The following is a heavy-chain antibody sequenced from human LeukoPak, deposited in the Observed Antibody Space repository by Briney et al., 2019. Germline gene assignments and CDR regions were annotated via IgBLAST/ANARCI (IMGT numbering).Heavy chain of an antibody. J-gene: IGHJ5*02. Sequence: SETLSLTCSVSGDSITSYYWSWIRQPPGRGLEWIGYVFHSGVTNYNPSLKSRVTLSLDTSKNQFPLKLKSVTAADTAVYFCATRADWFDPWGQGTLVTVSS. V-gene: IGHV4-59*12. CDR1: GDSITSYY. CDR3: ATRADWFDP. CDR2: VFHSGVT.